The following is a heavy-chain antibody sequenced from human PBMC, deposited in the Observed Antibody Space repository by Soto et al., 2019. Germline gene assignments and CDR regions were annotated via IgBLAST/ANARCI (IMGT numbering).Heavy chain of an antibody. CDR1: GFSFDDYA. CDR3: AKSTGGTANGMGV. J-gene: IGHJ6*02. Sequence: EVQVVESGGGLVQPGRSLRLSCAASGFSFDDYAMHWVRQAPGKGLEWVSRISWNSGTIGYADSVKGRFTISRDNAKNSLYLQMNSLRAEDTALYYCAKSTGGTANGMGVWGQGTTVTVSS. D-gene: IGHD2-8*02. V-gene: IGHV3-9*01. CDR2: ISWNSGTI.